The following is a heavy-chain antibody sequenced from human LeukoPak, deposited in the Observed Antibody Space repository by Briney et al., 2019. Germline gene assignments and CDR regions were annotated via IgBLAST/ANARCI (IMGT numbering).Heavy chain of an antibody. V-gene: IGHV3-23*01. J-gene: IGHJ3*01. D-gene: IGHD3-10*01. Sequence: PGGSLRLSCAASGFTFSTYAMSWVRQAPGMGLQWVSGISESGGRTYYEDSVKGLFTISRNNAKNTLYLHITSLTVDDTAIYYCARDRHRGAFDVWGRGTMVTAS. CDR1: GFTFSTYA. CDR3: ARDRHRGAFDV. CDR2: ISESGGRT.